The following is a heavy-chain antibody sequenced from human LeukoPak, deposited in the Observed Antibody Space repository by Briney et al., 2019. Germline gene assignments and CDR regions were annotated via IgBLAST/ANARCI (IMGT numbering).Heavy chain of an antibody. Sequence: PSETLSLTCTVSGGSISSYYWSWIRQPPGKGLEWIGYIYYSGSTNYNPSLKSRVTISVDTSKNQFSLKLSSVTAADTAVYYCARLRGAPVAFDIWGQGTMVTVSS. CDR2: IYYSGST. CDR1: GGSISSYY. D-gene: IGHD1-26*01. CDR3: ARLRGAPVAFDI. V-gene: IGHV4-59*08. J-gene: IGHJ3*02.